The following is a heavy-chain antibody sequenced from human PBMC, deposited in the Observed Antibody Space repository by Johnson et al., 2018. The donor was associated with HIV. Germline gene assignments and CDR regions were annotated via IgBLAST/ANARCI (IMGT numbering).Heavy chain of an antibody. V-gene: IGHV3-66*01. J-gene: IGHJ3*02. CDR1: GFTFSSNH. D-gene: IGHD5-24*01. CDR2: IYSGGST. Sequence: EVQLVESGGGLVQPGGSLRLSCAASGFTFSSNHMRWVRQAPGKGLEWVSVIYSGGSTYYADSVKGRFTISSDNSKNTLYLQMNRLRAEDTAVYYCAREWLYGFDIWGQGTMVTVSS. CDR3: AREWLYGFDI.